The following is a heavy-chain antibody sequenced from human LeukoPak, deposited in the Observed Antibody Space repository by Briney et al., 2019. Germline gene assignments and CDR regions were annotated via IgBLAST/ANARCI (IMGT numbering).Heavy chain of an antibody. CDR1: GFIFSNYG. V-gene: IGHV3-33*01. J-gene: IGHJ4*02. D-gene: IGHD6-19*01. CDR2: IWYEGQTK. Sequence: GGSLRLSCEASGFIFSNYGMHWVRQAPGKGLEWLALIWYEGQTKFYADSVKGRFTISRDNSWNTLFLHMTNLRVEDTAVYYCAREWGRIAVAGGPGYWGQGALVTVSS. CDR3: AREWGRIAVAGGPGY.